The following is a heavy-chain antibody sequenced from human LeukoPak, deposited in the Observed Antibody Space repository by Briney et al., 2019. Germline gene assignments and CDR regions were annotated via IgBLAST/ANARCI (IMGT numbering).Heavy chain of an antibody. V-gene: IGHV3-30*04. CDR2: ISDDGRHN. CDR1: GFTFSTYA. Sequence: GGSLRLSCAAFGFTFSTYAMNWVRQAPGKGLEWVAVISDDGRHNYYADSVKGRFTISRDNSKSTLYLQMNSLRDDDSAAYFCARVYLERLTAGYFDHWGQGTQVTVSS. D-gene: IGHD2-8*01. CDR3: ARVYLERLTAGYFDH. J-gene: IGHJ4*02.